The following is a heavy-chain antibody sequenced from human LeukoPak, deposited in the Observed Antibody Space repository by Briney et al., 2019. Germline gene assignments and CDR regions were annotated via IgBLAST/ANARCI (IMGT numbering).Heavy chain of an antibody. V-gene: IGHV1-2*06. Sequence: ASVKVSCKASGYTFTSYAMHWVRQAPGQGLEWMGRINPNSGGTNYAQKFQGRVTMTRDTSISTAYMELSRLTSDDTAIYYCASRSLGVFDSWGQGTLVTVSS. CDR1: GYTFTSYA. J-gene: IGHJ4*02. D-gene: IGHD3-16*01. CDR3: ASRSLGVFDS. CDR2: INPNSGGT.